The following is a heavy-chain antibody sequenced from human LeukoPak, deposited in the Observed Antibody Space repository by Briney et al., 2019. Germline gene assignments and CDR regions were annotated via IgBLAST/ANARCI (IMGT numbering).Heavy chain of an antibody. V-gene: IGHV3-21*01. Sequence: PGGSLRPSRAASGFTFSSYSMNWVRAAPGKGLEWVSSISSSSNYIYYADSVKGRFTISRDNAKNSLYLQMNSLRAEDTAVYYCARVGGYSYGTWIDYWGQGTLVTVSS. J-gene: IGHJ4*02. CDR2: ISSSSNYI. D-gene: IGHD5-18*01. CDR1: GFTFSSYS. CDR3: ARVGGYSYGTWIDY.